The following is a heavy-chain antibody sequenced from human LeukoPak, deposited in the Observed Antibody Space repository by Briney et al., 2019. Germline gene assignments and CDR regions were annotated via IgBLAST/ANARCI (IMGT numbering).Heavy chain of an antibody. CDR2: IYQSGIT. Sequence: SETLSLTCGVSGDSIRSGNYWNWVRQPPGKGREWIGDIYQSGITNYNPSLKSRVTMSVDKSKNEFSLELDSVTAADTAVYYCARDPRPRGGWFYFDYWGQGILVTVSS. CDR3: ARDPRPRGGWFYFDY. V-gene: IGHV4-4*02. CDR1: GDSIRSGNY. D-gene: IGHD6-19*01. J-gene: IGHJ4*02.